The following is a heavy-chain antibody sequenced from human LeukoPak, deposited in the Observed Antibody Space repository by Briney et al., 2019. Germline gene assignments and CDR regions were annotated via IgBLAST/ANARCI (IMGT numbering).Heavy chain of an antibody. D-gene: IGHD3-3*01. CDR1: GLSLDHYA. CDR3: AKDKRSGYYPDY. J-gene: IGHJ4*02. Sequence: GRSLRLSCTACGLSLDHYAMHWVRQATGEALVWVSLISRDGDSTYYTDSVQGRFTNSRDNSKNSLYLQMNNLRPEDTALYYCAKDKRSGYYPDYLGPGTLVTVSS. V-gene: IGHV3-43*02. CDR2: ISRDGDST.